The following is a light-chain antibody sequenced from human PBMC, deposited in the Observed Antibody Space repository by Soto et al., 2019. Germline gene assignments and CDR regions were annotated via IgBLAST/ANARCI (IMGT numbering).Light chain of an antibody. J-gene: IGKJ2*01. CDR3: QQYSNYPFT. CDR2: DAS. Sequence: AIRMTQSPSSLSASTGDRVTITCRASQGISSYLAWYLQEPGKAPKLLIYDASNLKSGVPSRFSGSGSGTEFTLTISSLQPDDFATYYCQQYSNYPFTFGQGTKLEIK. V-gene: IGKV1-8*01. CDR1: QGISSY.